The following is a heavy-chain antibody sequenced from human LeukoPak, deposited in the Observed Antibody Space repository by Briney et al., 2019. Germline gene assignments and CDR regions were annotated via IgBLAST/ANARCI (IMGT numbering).Heavy chain of an antibody. D-gene: IGHD4-17*01. CDR3: ARASHDYGDYSHFDY. V-gene: IGHV4-4*02. Sequence: SETLSLTCAVSGGSISSSNWWSWVRQPPGKGLEWIGEIYHSGSTNFNPSLKTRGTISVDKSKKHFSLKMTSVTAADTAVYYCARASHDYGDYSHFDYWGQGTLVTVSS. J-gene: IGHJ4*02. CDR1: GGSISSSNW. CDR2: IYHSGST.